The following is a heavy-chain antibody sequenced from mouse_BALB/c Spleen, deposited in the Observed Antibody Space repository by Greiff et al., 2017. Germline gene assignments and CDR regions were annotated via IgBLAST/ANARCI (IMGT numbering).Heavy chain of an antibody. CDR3: ARGDGPYAMDY. CDR1: GFTFSSYA. V-gene: IGHV5-6-5*01. CDR2: ISSGGST. J-gene: IGHJ4*01. D-gene: IGHD2-3*01. Sequence: DVMLVESGGGLVKPGGSLKLSCAASGFTFSSYAMSWVRQTPEKRLEWVASISSGGSTYYPDSVKGRFTISRDNARNILYLQMSSLRSEDTAMYYCARGDGPYAMDYWGQGTSVTVSS.